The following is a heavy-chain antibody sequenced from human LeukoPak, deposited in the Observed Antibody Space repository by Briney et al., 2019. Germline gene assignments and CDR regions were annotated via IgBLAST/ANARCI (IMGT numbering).Heavy chain of an antibody. J-gene: IGHJ6*02. CDR1: GFTFSDYS. D-gene: IGHD3-10*01. CDR2: IWYDGSNK. Sequence: GGSLRLSCAASGFTFSDYSMNWVCQAPGKGLEWVAVIWYDGSNKYYADSVKGRFTISRDNSKNTLCLQMNSLRAEDTAVYYSARDRISMVRGVILYYYGMDVWGQGTTVAVSS. V-gene: IGHV3-33*08. CDR3: ARDRISMVRGVILYYYGMDV.